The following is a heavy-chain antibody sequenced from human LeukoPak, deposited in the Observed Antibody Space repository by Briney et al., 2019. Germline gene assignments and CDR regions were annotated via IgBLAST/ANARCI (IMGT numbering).Heavy chain of an antibody. CDR1: GGPVSSYY. Sequence: KPSETLSLXCTVSGGPVSSYYWSWIRQPAGKGLERIGRIYTSGSTNYNPSLKSRVTMSVDTSKNQFSLKLSSVTAADTAVYYCARGVVLFYYYMDVWGKGTTVTVSS. CDR2: IYTSGST. D-gene: IGHD2-15*01. V-gene: IGHV4-4*07. J-gene: IGHJ6*03. CDR3: ARGVVLFYYYMDV.